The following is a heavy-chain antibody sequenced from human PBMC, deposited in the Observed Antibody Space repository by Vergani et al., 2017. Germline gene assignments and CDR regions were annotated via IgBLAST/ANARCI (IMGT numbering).Heavy chain of an antibody. CDR3: ARTESFILRYFLWAL. D-gene: IGHD3-9*01. Sequence: QVQLQESGPGLVKPSETLSLICDVFDFISNGQYWGWIRQPPGKGLEGIGNIYHSGGAYYTPSLKGRVTISVDKSKNQFSLDMTFVTAADTAIYFCARTESFILRYFLWALWGQGTLVTVSS. V-gene: IGHV4-38-2*01. CDR1: DFISNGQY. CDR2: IYHSGGA. J-gene: IGHJ4*02.